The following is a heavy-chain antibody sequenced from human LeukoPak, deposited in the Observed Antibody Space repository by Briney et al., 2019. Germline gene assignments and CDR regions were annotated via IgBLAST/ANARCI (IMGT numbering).Heavy chain of an antibody. Sequence: WMHWVRQVPGKGPVWVARINDDGSDTVYADSVKGRFTTSRDNAKNSLYLQMNSLRAEDTAVYYCARFPPMSSEGGNYYYYYMDVWGKGTTVTVSS. CDR1: W. CDR3: ARFPPMSSEGGNYYYYYMDV. D-gene: IGHD3-16*01. J-gene: IGHJ6*03. CDR2: INDDGSDT. V-gene: IGHV3-74*01.